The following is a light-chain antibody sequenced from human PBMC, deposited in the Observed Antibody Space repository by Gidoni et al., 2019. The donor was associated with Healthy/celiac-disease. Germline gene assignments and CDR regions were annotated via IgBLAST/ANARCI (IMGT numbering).Light chain of an antibody. CDR3: QQRSNWPLT. CDR1: QSVSSY. Sequence: ETVLTQSPATLSLSPGERATLSCRASQSVSSYLAWYQQKPGQAPRLLIYDASNRATGIPARFSGSGSGTDFTLTISSLEPEDFAVYYCQQRSNWPLTFGGXTKVEIK. V-gene: IGKV3-11*01. CDR2: DAS. J-gene: IGKJ4*01.